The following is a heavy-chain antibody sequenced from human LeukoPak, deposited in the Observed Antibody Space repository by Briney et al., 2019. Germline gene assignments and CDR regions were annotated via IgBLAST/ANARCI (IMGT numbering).Heavy chain of an antibody. CDR3: ARHMSVSYDAFDL. Sequence: SETLSLTCTVSGYSISSYYWSWIRQPPGKGLEWIGYIYYSGSTNYNPSLKSRVTISVDTSKNQFSLKLSSVTAADTAVYYCARHMSVSYDAFDLWGRGTTVTVSS. V-gene: IGHV4-59*01. CDR1: GYSISSYY. D-gene: IGHD3-10*01. CDR2: IYYSGST. J-gene: IGHJ3*01.